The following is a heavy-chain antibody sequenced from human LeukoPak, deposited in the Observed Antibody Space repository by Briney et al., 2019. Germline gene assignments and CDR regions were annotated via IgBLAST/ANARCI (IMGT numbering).Heavy chain of an antibody. Sequence: GGSLRLSCAASGFTFNNYWMHWVRHAAGKGLVWVSRISSDGSSTNYADSGKGRFTISRDNANNTLYLQMNSLRAEDTAVYYCARSGYFYDSSAYYDMGVWRKGTTVTVSS. D-gene: IGHD3-22*01. CDR2: ISSDGSST. V-gene: IGHV3-74*01. CDR3: ARSGYFYDSSAYYDMGV. CDR1: GFTFNNYW. J-gene: IGHJ6*03.